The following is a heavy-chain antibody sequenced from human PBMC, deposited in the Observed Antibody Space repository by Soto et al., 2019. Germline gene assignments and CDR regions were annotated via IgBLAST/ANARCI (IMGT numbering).Heavy chain of an antibody. Sequence: GGSLRLSCAASGFTFSSYSMNWVRQAPGKGLEWVSSISSSSSYIYYADSVKGRFTISRDNAKDSLYLQMNSLRAEDTAVYYCARESVAGTSFSFDYWGQGTLVTVSS. J-gene: IGHJ4*02. V-gene: IGHV3-21*01. D-gene: IGHD6-19*01. CDR2: ISSSSSYI. CDR1: GFTFSSYS. CDR3: ARESVAGTSFSFDY.